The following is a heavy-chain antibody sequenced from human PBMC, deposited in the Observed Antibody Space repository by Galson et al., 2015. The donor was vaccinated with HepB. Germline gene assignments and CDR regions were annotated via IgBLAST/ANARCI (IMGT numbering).Heavy chain of an antibody. D-gene: IGHD6-19*01. J-gene: IGHJ3*02. V-gene: IGHV3-7*03. CDR1: GFTFSSYW. CDR3: ARDKPYSSGWYTWDDAFDI. CDR2: IKQDGSEK. Sequence: SLRLSCAASGFTFSSYWMSWVRQAPGKGLEWVANIKQDGSEKYYVDSVKGRFTISRDNAKNSLYLQMNSLRAEDTAVYYCARDKPYSSGWYTWDDAFDIWGQGTMVTVSS.